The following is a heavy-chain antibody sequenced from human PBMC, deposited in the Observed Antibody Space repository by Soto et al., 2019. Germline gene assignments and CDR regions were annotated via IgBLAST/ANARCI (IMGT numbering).Heavy chain of an antibody. Sequence: SETLSLTCTVSGGSVSSGSYYWSWIRQPPGKGLEWIGHIYYSGSTNYNPSLKSRVTISVDTSKNQFSLKLSSVTAADTAVYYCARACTSGVCYKSAGVYGMDVWGQGTTVTVSS. V-gene: IGHV4-61*01. CDR2: IYYSGST. CDR3: ARACTSGVCYKSAGVYGMDV. CDR1: GGSVSSGSYY. D-gene: IGHD2-8*01. J-gene: IGHJ6*02.